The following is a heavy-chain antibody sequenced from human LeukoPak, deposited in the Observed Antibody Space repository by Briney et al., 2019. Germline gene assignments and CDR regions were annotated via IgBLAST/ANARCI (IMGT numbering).Heavy chain of an antibody. V-gene: IGHV3-30-3*01. CDR1: GFTFSSYA. Sequence: PGRSLRLSCAASGFTFSSYAMHWVRQAPGKGLEWVSVISYDGSNKYYADSVKGRFTISRDNSKNTLYLQMNSLRAEDTAVYYCARDIVVVPATPDYWGQGTLVTVSS. D-gene: IGHD2-2*01. J-gene: IGHJ4*02. CDR2: ISYDGSNK. CDR3: ARDIVVVPATPDY.